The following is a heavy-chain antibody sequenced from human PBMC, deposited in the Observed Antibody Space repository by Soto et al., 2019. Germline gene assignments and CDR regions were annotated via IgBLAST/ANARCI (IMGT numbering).Heavy chain of an antibody. CDR1: GGSFSGYY. CDR2: INHSGST. CDR3: ARAFRGGYGNWFDP. J-gene: IGHJ5*02. Sequence: QVQLQQWGAGLLKPSETLSLTCAVYGGSFSGYYSSWIRQPPGKGLEWIGEINHSGSTHYNPALKSRGTVSVAPSKDLCSLKLSSVTAEDTAVYYYARAFRGGYGNWFDPWGQGTLVTVSS. D-gene: IGHD5-12*01. V-gene: IGHV4-34*01.